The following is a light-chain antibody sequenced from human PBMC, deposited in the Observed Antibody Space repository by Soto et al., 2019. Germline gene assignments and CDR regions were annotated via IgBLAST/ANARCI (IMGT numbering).Light chain of an antibody. J-gene: IGKJ4*01. V-gene: IGKV3-11*01. CDR1: QSVGSY. Sequence: EIVMTQSPATLSVSPGERATLSCRASQSVGSYLGWYQQRPGQAPRLLIYDASNRATGIPARFSGSGSGTDFTLTISSLEPEDFAVYYCQQRSDWPSTFGGGTKVEIK. CDR2: DAS. CDR3: QQRSDWPST.